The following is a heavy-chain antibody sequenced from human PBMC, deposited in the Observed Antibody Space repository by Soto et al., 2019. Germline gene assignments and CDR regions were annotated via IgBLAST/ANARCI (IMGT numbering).Heavy chain of an antibody. CDR2: MNPNSGNT. Sequence: XSVKVSCKASVYTFTSYDINWVRQATGQGLEWMGWMNPNSGNTGYAQKFQGRVTMTRNTSISTAYMELSSLRSEDTAVYYCARFDLRITIFGVVIPHGDYYYGMDVWGQGTTVTVS. CDR3: ARFDLRITIFGVVIPHGDYYYGMDV. CDR1: VYTFTSYD. V-gene: IGHV1-8*01. D-gene: IGHD3-3*01. J-gene: IGHJ6*02.